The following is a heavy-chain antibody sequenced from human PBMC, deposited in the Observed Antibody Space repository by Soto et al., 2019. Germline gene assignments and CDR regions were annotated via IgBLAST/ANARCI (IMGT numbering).Heavy chain of an antibody. D-gene: IGHD3-10*01. CDR2: ISYDGSNK. V-gene: IGHV3-30*18. J-gene: IGHJ6*03. CDR1: GFTFSSYG. CDR3: SNDLVWFADYYYYMDV. Sequence: GGSLRLSCAASGFTFSSYGMHWVRQAPGKGLEWVAVISYDGSNKYYADSVKGRFTISRDNSKNTLYLQMNSLRAEDTAVYYCSNDLVWFADYYYYMDVWGKGTTVTVSS.